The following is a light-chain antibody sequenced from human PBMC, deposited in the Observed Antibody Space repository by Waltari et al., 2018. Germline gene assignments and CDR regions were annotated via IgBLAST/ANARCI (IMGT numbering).Light chain of an antibody. CDR3: QQRSNWSLT. V-gene: IGKV3-11*01. CDR1: QSVSSS. CDR2: DAS. Sequence: EIVLTQSPATLSLSPGERATLSCRASQSVSSSLAWYQQKPGQAPRLLIFDASNRASGIPARFSGSGSGTDFTLTISSLEPEDFAVYVCQQRSNWSLTFGGGTKVEIK. J-gene: IGKJ4*01.